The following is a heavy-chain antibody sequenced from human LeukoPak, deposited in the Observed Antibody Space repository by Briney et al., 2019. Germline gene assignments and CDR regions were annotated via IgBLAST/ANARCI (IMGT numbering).Heavy chain of an antibody. J-gene: IGHJ4*02. CDR2: ICANDGNT. D-gene: IGHD2-15*01. CDR3: AKGSGSSCYSPCDY. V-gene: IGHV3-23*01. CDR1: GLTFRNYA. Sequence: PGGSLRLSCAASGLTFRNYAMSWVRQAPGKGLEWVSVICANDGNTYYADAVKGRFTISRDNSKDTLYLQMDSLRAEVTAVYYCAKGSGSSCYSPCDYWGQGILVTVSS.